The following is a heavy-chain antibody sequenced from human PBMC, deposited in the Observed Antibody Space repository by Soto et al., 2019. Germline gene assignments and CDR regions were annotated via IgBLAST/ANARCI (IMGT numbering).Heavy chain of an antibody. V-gene: IGHV3-21*01. CDR2: ISSSSSYI. D-gene: IGHD2-2*01. Sequence: EVQLVESGGGLVKPGGSLRLSCAASRFTFSSYSMNWVRQAPGKGLEWVSSISSSSSYIYYADSVKGRFTISRDNAKNSLYLQMNSLRAEDTAVYYCARDGLLYCSSTSCYRYNWFDPWGQGTLVTVSS. CDR1: RFTFSSYS. J-gene: IGHJ5*02. CDR3: ARDGLLYCSSTSCYRYNWFDP.